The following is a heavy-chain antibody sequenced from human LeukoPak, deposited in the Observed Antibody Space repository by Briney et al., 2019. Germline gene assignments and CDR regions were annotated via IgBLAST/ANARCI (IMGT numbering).Heavy chain of an antibody. CDR1: GGSISSFY. V-gene: IGHV4-59*01. D-gene: IGHD3-10*01. CDR3: ARCMVRGVNAFDI. CDR2: IYYTGST. J-gene: IGHJ3*02. Sequence: SETLSLTCTVSGGSISSFYWSWIRQPPGKGLEWIGYIYYTGSTNYNPSLKSRVTISVDTSKNQFSLQLSSVTAADTAVYYCARCMVRGVNAFDIWGQGTMVTVSS.